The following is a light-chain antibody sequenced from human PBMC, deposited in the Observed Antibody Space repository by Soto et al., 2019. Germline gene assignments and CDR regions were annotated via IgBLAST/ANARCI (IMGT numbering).Light chain of an antibody. CDR1: QSVSKVY. Sequence: EIVLTQSTGNLSLSPGEIATLSCRASQSVSKVYLAWYQQKPGQAPRLLIYDTSNRATGIPDRFSGSGSGTDFTLTISRLEPEDFAVYYCQQSGSSPRTFGQGTKLEIK. V-gene: IGKV3-20*01. J-gene: IGKJ2*01. CDR3: QQSGSSPRT. CDR2: DTS.